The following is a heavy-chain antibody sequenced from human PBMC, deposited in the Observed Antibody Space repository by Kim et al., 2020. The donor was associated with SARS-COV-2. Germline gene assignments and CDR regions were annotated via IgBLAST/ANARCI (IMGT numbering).Heavy chain of an antibody. CDR2: IWYDGSNK. Sequence: GGSLRLSCAASGFTFSSYAMHWVRQAPGKGLEWVAVIWYDGSNKYYADSVKGRFTISRDNSKNTLYLQMNSLRAEDTAVYYCAKDHAVFYYGSGSPFDYWGQGTLVTVSS. CDR3: AKDHAVFYYGSGSPFDY. J-gene: IGHJ4*02. V-gene: IGHV3-33*06. D-gene: IGHD3-10*01. CDR1: GFTFSSYA.